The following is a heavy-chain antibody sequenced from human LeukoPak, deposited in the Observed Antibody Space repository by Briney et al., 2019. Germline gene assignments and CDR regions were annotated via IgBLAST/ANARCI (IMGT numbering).Heavy chain of an antibody. CDR3: AREGAVALKYFDI. J-gene: IGHJ4*02. D-gene: IGHD6-19*01. CDR2: MRPTDAYT. CDR1: GFSLTNNY. Sequence: ASVKVSCKASGFSLTNNYMHWVRLGPGQGLEWMGYMRPTDAYTGFAPKFQGRVTVTRDTSTNTVYVELSSLRSDDTAVYYCAREGAVALKYFDIWGQGTLVTVSS. V-gene: IGHV1-46*01.